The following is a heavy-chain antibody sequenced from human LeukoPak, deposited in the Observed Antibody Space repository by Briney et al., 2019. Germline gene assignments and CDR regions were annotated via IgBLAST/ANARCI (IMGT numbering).Heavy chain of an antibody. CDR1: GFTFSSYC. D-gene: IGHD3-22*01. CDR3: ASHSRGYYPYDY. V-gene: IGHV3-74*01. Sequence: GGSLRLSCAASGFTFSSYCMNWVRQAPGKGLVWVSRINSDGSSTNYADSVKGRFTISRDNSKNTLHLQMNSLRAEDTAVYYCASHSRGYYPYDYWGPGTPVTVAS. CDR2: INSDGSST. J-gene: IGHJ4*02.